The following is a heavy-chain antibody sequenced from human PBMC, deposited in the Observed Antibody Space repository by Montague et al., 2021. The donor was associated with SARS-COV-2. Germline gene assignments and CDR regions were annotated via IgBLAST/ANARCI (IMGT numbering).Heavy chain of an antibody. V-gene: IGHV4-4*07. CDR3: ARTPTRPLSLDS. CDR1: GGSITGFS. D-gene: IGHD6-6*01. J-gene: IGHJ4*02. CDR2: VTTSGTT. Sequence: SETLSLTCAVSGGSITGFSWSWVRQPAGKGLEWIGRVTTSGTTNYSSSLSSQVTMSVDTSKNQFSLNLNSGTAADTAIYYCARTPTRPLSLDSWGQGTLVTVSS.